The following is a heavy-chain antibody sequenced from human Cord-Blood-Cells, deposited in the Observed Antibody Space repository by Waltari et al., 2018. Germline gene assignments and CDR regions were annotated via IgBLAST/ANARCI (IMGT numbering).Heavy chain of an antibody. CDR3: AKMQYGAGSFDY. CDR2: IGGSVGST. CDR1: GFIFSTYA. Sequence: EVQLLESGGGLVQPGGSLRLTCAASGFIFSTYAMSWARQAPGKGLGWVSAIGGSVGSTYYADSVKGRFTISRDNSKNTLYLQMNSLRAEDTAVYYCAKMQYGAGSFDYWGQGTLVTVSS. V-gene: IGHV3-23*01. J-gene: IGHJ4*02. D-gene: IGHD1-26*01.